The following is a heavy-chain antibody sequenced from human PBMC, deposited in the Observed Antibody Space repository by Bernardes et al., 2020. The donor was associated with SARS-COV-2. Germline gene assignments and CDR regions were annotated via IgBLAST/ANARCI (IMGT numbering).Heavy chain of an antibody. J-gene: IGHJ4*02. D-gene: IGHD3-3*01. CDR2: ISSSSSLI. V-gene: IGHV3-48*02. CDR3: SRDRPSYDFWSGSSTLDY. Sequence: GGSLRLSCAASGFTFSDFGMNWVRQAPGKGLEWLSYISSSSSLIYFADSVKGRFTISRDNANNSLYLQMNSLRDEDTAVYYCSRDRPSYDFWSGSSTLDYGGQGTLVTVSS. CDR1: GFTFSDFG.